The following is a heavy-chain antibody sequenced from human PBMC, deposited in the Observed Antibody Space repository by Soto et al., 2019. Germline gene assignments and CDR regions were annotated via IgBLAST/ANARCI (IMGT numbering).Heavy chain of an antibody. V-gene: IGHV3-21*01. D-gene: IGHD6-19*01. Sequence: LRLSCAASGFTFSSYSMNWVRQAPGKGLECVSSISSSSSYIYYADSVKGRFTISRDNAKNSMYLQMNSLRAEDTAVYYCARVRKGSGWYDDHWGQGTQVTVSS. CDR3: ARVRKGSGWYDDH. CDR2: ISSSSSYI. J-gene: IGHJ5*02. CDR1: GFTFSSYS.